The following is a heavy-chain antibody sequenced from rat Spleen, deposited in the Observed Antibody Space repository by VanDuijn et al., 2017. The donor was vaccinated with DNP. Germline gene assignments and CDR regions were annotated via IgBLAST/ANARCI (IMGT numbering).Heavy chain of an antibody. Sequence: EVQLVESGGGLVQPGRSLKLSCAASGFTFSDYAMAWVRQAPKKGLEWVATISYDGSRTYYRDSVKGRFTISRDNAKSTLYLQIDSLRSEDTATYYCATHPRGVPVDYWCQVVMVPVSS. J-gene: IGHJ2*01. CDR3: ATHPRGVPVDY. CDR1: GFTFSDYA. V-gene: IGHV5-7*01. CDR2: ISYDGSRT. D-gene: IGHD4-3*01.